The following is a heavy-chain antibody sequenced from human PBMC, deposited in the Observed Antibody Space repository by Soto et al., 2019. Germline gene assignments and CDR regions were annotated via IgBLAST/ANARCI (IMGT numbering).Heavy chain of an antibody. D-gene: IGHD3-16*02. V-gene: IGHV3-30-3*01. CDR2: ISYDGSNK. CDR1: GFTFSSYA. J-gene: IGHJ4*02. Sequence: GGSLRLSCAASGFTFSSYAMHWVRQAPGKGLEWVAVISYDGSNKYYADSVKGRFTISRDNSKNTLYLQMNSLRAEDTAVYYCARGVRLRLGELSTPDYWGQGTLVTVSS. CDR3: ARGVRLRLGELSTPDY.